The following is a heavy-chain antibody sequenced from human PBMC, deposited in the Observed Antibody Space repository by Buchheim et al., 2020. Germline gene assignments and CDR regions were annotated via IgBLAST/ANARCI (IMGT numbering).Heavy chain of an antibody. J-gene: IGHJ4*02. D-gene: IGHD1-26*01. CDR3: ARFQPSMGSYFGDY. CDR2: IYYSGST. Sequence: QVQLQESGPGLVKPSETLSLTCRVSGGSVSSGSYYWSWVRQPPGKGLEYIGYIYYSGSTNYNPSLGGRVTISKATSKNEFSLKMTSVTAADTAVYYCARFQPSMGSYFGDYWGQGNL. CDR1: GGSVSSGSYY. V-gene: IGHV4-61*01.